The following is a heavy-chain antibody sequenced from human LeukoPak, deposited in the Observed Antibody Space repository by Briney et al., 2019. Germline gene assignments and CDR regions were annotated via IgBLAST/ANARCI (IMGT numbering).Heavy chain of an antibody. CDR3: ARASSSGYYLGAFDI. J-gene: IGHJ3*02. D-gene: IGHD3-22*01. CDR2: IYYSGST. CDR1: GGSISSGDYY. Sequence: SQTLSLTCTVSGGSISSGDYYWSWIRQPPGKGLEWIGYIYYSGSTYYNPSLKSRVTISVDTSKNQFSLKLSSVTAAGTAVYYCARASSSGYYLGAFDIWGQGTMVTVSS. V-gene: IGHV4-30-4*01.